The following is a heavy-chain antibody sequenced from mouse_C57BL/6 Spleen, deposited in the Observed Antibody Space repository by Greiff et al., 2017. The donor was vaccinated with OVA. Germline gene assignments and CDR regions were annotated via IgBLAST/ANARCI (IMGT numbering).Heavy chain of an antibody. CDR3: ARSKSYYDYDVDAMDY. Sequence: QVTLKESGPGILQSSQTLSLTCSFSGFSLSTSGMGVSWIRQPSGKGLEWLAHIYWDDDKRYNPSLKSRLTISKDTSRNQVFLKITSVDTADTATYYCARSKSYYDYDVDAMDYWGQGTSVTVSS. V-gene: IGHV8-12*01. CDR1: GFSLSTSGMG. J-gene: IGHJ4*01. D-gene: IGHD2-4*01. CDR2: IYWDDDK.